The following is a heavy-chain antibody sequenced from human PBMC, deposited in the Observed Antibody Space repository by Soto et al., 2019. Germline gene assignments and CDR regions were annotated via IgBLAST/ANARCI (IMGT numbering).Heavy chain of an antibody. CDR3: ARVTPGNNLYYFSGLDL. CDR2: ISYEGSNT. CDR1: GFTFDTYG. V-gene: IGHV3-30-3*01. D-gene: IGHD1-1*01. Sequence: AGGSLRLSCVASGFTFDTYGIHWVRQAPGKGLQWVALISYEGSNTYYADSVRGRFTISRDNSKNTLYLQMNTLRPEDTGLYYCARVTPGNNLYYFSGLDLWGQGTSVTVYS. J-gene: IGHJ6*02.